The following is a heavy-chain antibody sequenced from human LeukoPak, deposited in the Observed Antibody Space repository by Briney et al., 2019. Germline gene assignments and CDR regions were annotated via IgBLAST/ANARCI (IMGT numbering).Heavy chain of an antibody. Sequence: PGRSLRLSCTASGFTFGDYAMGWVRQAPGKGLEWVGFIRSKAYGGTTEYAASVKGRFTISRDDSKSIAYLQMNSLKTEDTAVYYCTRYCSSTSCQFDYWGQGTLVTVSS. J-gene: IGHJ4*02. CDR1: GFTFGDYA. D-gene: IGHD2-2*01. CDR2: IRSKAYGGTT. CDR3: TRYCSSTSCQFDY. V-gene: IGHV3-49*04.